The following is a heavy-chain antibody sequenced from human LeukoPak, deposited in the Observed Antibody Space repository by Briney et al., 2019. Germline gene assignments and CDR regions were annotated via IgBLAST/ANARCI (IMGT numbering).Heavy chain of an antibody. Sequence: GASVKVSCKASGYTFTSYYMHWVRQAPGQGLEWMGIINPSGGSTSYAQKFQGRVTITRDTSTSTVYMELSSLRSEDTAVYYCARAIEYDSSGYLFDYWGQGTLVTVSS. CDR1: GYTFTSYY. D-gene: IGHD3-22*01. CDR2: INPSGGST. J-gene: IGHJ4*02. CDR3: ARAIEYDSSGYLFDY. V-gene: IGHV1-46*01.